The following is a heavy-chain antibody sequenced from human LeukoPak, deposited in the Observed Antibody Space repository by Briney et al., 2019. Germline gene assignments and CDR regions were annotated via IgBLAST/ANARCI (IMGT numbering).Heavy chain of an antibody. CDR1: GFSVSTSG. Sequence: GRSLRLSCTVSGFSVSTSGMSWVRQAQGKGLQTISAISVDGESAYYADSVKGRFTISRDNSKNTLYLQMNSLRLEDTAVYYCAQGVGSGWYPHWGQGSLVSVSS. J-gene: IGHJ4*02. CDR2: ISVDGESA. V-gene: IGHV3-23*01. CDR3: AQGVGSGWYPH. D-gene: IGHD6-19*01.